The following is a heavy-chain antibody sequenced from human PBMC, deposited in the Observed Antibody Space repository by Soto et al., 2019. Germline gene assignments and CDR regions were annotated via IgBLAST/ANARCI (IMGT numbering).Heavy chain of an antibody. J-gene: IGHJ6*02. D-gene: IGHD3-22*01. CDR1: GYTFTSYY. CDR2: INPSGGST. V-gene: IGHV1-46*01. Sequence: QVQLVQSGAEVMKPGASVKVSCKVSGYTFTSYYVHWVRQAPGQGLEWMGIINPSGGSTDFAQHFQCRVTMSRDTSTSTVYMELSRLRSEDSAVYFCARDGFPYYYDSSGYPYGMDVWGQGTTVIVSS. CDR3: ARDGFPYYYDSSGYPYGMDV.